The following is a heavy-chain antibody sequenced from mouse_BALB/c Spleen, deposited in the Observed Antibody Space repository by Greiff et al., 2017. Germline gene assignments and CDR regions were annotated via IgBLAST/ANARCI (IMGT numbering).Heavy chain of an antibody. J-gene: IGHJ3*01. CDR1: GFTFSSYT. D-gene: IGHD2-4*01. Sequence: EVMLVESGGGLVKPGGSLKLSCAASGFTFSSYTMSWVRQTPEKRLEWVATISSGGSYTYYPDSVKGRFTISRDNAKNTLYLQMSSLKSEDTAMYYCTRDDYDWAYWGQGTLVTVSA. CDR2: ISSGGSYT. V-gene: IGHV5-6-4*01. CDR3: TRDDYDWAY.